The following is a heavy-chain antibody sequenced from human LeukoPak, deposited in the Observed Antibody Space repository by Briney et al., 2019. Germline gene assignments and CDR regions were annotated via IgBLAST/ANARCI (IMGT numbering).Heavy chain of an antibody. J-gene: IGHJ6*02. CDR2: INPNSGGT. V-gene: IGHV1-2*02. CDR1: GGTFSSYA. D-gene: IGHD3-10*01. CDR3: ARDGVRGVIIVLHYYGMDV. Sequence: GASVKVSCKASGGTFSSYAISWVRQAPGQGLEWMGLINPNSGGTNYAQKFQGRVTMTRDTSISTAYMALSRLRSDDTAVYYCARDGVRGVIIVLHYYGMDVWGQGTTVTVSS.